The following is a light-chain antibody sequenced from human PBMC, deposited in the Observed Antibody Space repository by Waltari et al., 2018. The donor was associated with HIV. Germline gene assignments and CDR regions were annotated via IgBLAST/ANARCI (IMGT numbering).Light chain of an antibody. CDR3: QAWDSNTAI. CDR1: KLGDKY. CDR2: RDI. J-gene: IGLJ2*01. V-gene: IGLV3-1*01. Sequence: SYDLTQPPSVSVSPGQTASITCSGDKLGDKYVCWYQHRPGQSPVLVIYRDIKRPSGIPERFSGSNSGKTATLTISGTQALDEADYYCQAWDSNTAIFVVGTKLTVL.